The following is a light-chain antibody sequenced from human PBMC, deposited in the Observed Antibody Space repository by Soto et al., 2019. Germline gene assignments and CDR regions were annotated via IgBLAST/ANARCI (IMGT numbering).Light chain of an antibody. CDR3: LLVDSGIVV. CDR2: DTT. V-gene: IGLV7-46*01. Sequence: QAVVTQEPSLTVSPGGTVTLTCGSSTGAVTSGHYPYWFQQKPGQAPKTLIYDTTNKHSWSPARFSGSLLGGKAALTLSGVQPEDEADYYCLLVDSGIVVFGGGTKLTVL. CDR1: TGAVTSGHY. J-gene: IGLJ2*01.